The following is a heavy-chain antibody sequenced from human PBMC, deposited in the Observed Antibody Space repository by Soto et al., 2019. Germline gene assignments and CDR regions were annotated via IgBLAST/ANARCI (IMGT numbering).Heavy chain of an antibody. CDR2: ISYDGSNK. D-gene: IGHD3-22*01. CDR1: GFTFSSYG. V-gene: IGHV3-30*03. J-gene: IGHJ6*02. Sequence: GGSLRLSCAASGFTFSSYGMHWVRQAPGKGLEWVAVISYDGSNKYYADSVKGRFTISRDNSKNTLYLQMNSLRAEDTAVYYCAIFWITMIVVVITLDCYYYYRLDVWGQGTTVTVSS. CDR3: AIFWITMIVVVITLDCYYYYRLDV.